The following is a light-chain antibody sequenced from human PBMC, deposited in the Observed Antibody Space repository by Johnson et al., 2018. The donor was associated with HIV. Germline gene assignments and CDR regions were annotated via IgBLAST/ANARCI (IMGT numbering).Light chain of an antibody. CDR2: KNT. Sequence: QSVLTQSPSVSAAPGQKVTISCSGSSSNIGRNYVSWYQLLPGTAPKLLIYKNTQRPSGIPDRFSGSKSGTSATLGITGLQTGDEADYYCGTWDTSLSAGGVFGTGTKVTVL. CDR1: SSNIGRNY. V-gene: IGLV1-51*02. J-gene: IGLJ1*01. CDR3: GTWDTSLSAGGV.